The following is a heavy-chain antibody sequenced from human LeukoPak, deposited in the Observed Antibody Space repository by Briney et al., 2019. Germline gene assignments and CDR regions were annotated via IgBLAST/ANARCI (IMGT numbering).Heavy chain of an antibody. J-gene: IGHJ6*03. D-gene: IGHD1-1*01. CDR3: ARRYLYYYYYMDV. Sequence: SETLSLTCAVYGGSFSGYYWSWIRQPPGKGLEWIGGINHSGSTNYNPSLKSRVTISVDTSKNQFSLKLSSVTAADTAVYYCARRYLYYYYYMDVWGKGTTVTISS. CDR1: GGSFSGYY. CDR2: INHSGST. V-gene: IGHV4-34*01.